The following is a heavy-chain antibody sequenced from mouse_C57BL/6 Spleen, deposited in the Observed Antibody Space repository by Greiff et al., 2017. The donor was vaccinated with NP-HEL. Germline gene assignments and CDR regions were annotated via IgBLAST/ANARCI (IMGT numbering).Heavy chain of an antibody. J-gene: IGHJ4*01. CDR1: GYTFTSYW. Sequence: VQLQQSGAELVRPGSSVKLSCKASGYTFTSYWMHWVKQRPIQGLEWIGNIDPSDSETHYNQKFKDKATLTVDKSSSTAYMQLSSLTSEDSAVYYCARGTVVRAMDYWGQGTSVTVSS. V-gene: IGHV1-52*01. CDR3: ARGTVVRAMDY. D-gene: IGHD1-1*01. CDR2: IDPSDSET.